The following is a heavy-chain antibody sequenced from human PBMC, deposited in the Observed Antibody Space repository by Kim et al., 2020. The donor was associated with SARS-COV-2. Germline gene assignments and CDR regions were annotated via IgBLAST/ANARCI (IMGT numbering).Heavy chain of an antibody. CDR3: ARGSVNLLL. CDR2: IKPDGSEK. J-gene: IGHJ4*02. D-gene: IGHD1-26*01. Sequence: LSLTCAASGFTLSGHWMTWVRQAPGKGLEWVAQIKPDGSEKNYAESVKGRFTISRDNAEKSVSLQMNSLRAEDTAIYYCARGSVNLLLWGQGNLVTV. V-gene: IGHV3-7*01. CDR1: GFTLSGHW.